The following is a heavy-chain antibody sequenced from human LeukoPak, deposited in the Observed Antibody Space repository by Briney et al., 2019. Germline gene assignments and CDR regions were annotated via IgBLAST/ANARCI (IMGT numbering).Heavy chain of an antibody. Sequence: GGSLRLSCAASGFTFSSYAMSWVRQAPGKGLEWVSAIGASGGSTDYADSVKGRFTISRDNFKNTLYLQMNSLRAEDTGLYYCAKDYSGNNYRLDVWGQGTTVTVSS. D-gene: IGHD1-26*01. CDR2: IGASGGST. CDR3: AKDYSGNNYRLDV. CDR1: GFTFSSYA. J-gene: IGHJ6*02. V-gene: IGHV3-23*01.